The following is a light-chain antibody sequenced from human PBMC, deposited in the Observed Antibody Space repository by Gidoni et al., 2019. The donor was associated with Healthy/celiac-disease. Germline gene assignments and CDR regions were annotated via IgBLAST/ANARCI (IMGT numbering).Light chain of an antibody. J-gene: IGKJ4*01. V-gene: IGKV1-9*01. Sequence: DIQLTQSPSFLSASVGDRVTITCRASQGISSYLAWYQQKPGKARKLLIYAASTLQSGVPSRFSGSGSGTEFTLTIGSLQPEDFATYYCQQLNSYPPNTFGGXTKVEIK. CDR1: QGISSY. CDR2: AAS. CDR3: QQLNSYPPNT.